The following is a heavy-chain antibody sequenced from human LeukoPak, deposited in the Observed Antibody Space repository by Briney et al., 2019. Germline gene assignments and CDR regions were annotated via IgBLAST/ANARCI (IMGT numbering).Heavy chain of an antibody. D-gene: IGHD1-26*01. J-gene: IGHJ4*02. CDR2: IEGDGSDK. CDR3: ARDGGHSADY. V-gene: IGHV3-7*01. Sequence: GGSLRLSCAASGFTFSSYWMFWVRQAPGKGLEWVATIEGDGSDKYYVDSVKGRFTISRDNAKNSLFLQMNSPRAADTAVYYCARDGGHSADYWGQGTQVTVSS. CDR1: GFTFSSYW.